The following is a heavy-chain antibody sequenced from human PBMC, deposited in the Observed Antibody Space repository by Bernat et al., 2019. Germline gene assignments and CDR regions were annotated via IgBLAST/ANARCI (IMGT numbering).Heavy chain of an antibody. Sequence: QVQLQQSGPGLVKPSQTLSLTCAISGDSVSSKSAAWNWIRQSPSRGLEWLGRIYYRSSWHNDYAVSVKSRITIKPDTSNNQFSLQLDSATPEDTAVYYGVSDPGLAGSGYGGQGTLGTGSS. J-gene: IGHJ4*02. CDR2: IYYRSSWHN. CDR3: VSDPGLAGSGY. D-gene: IGHD2-2*01. V-gene: IGHV6-1*01. CDR1: GDSVSSKSAA.